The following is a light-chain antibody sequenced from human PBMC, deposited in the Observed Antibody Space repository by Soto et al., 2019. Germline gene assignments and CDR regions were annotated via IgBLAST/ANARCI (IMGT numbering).Light chain of an antibody. CDR3: ATWDDNLNGWV. CDR2: STN. J-gene: IGLJ3*02. Sequence: QSVLIQPPSASGTPGQRVTIFCSGSSSNIGSNTVTWYQQLPGLAPKLLIYSTNQRPSGVPDRFSGSKSGTSASLAISGLQSEDEVDYYCATWDDNLNGWVFGGGTKVTVL. V-gene: IGLV1-44*01. CDR1: SSNIGSNT.